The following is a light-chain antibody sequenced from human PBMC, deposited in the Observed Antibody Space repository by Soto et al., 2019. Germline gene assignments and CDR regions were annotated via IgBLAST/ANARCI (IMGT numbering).Light chain of an antibody. Sequence: EIVLTQSPGTLSLSPGERATLSCRASQSVSSSHLAWYQHKPGQTPRLLIYDASKRATGTPARFTGRGSGTDFTLTISSLEPEDFAVYYCHQRFSWPLPFGGGTKVDIK. CDR3: HQRFSWPLP. CDR1: QSVSSSH. V-gene: IGKV3D-20*02. CDR2: DAS. J-gene: IGKJ4*01.